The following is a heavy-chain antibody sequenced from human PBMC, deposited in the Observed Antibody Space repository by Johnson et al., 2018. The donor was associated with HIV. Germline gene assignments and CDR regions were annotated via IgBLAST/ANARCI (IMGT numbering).Heavy chain of an antibody. CDR1: GFTFSSYA. Sequence: QVQLVESGGGVVQPGRSLRLSCAASGFTFSSYAMHWVRQAPGTGLEWVAVISYDGSNKYYADSVKGRFTISRDNSKNTLYLQMNSLGAEDTAVYYCARERRPWGPDAFDIWGQGTMVTVSS. V-gene: IGHV3-30*04. CDR3: ARERRPWGPDAFDI. CDR2: ISYDGSNK. J-gene: IGHJ3*02. D-gene: IGHD3-16*01.